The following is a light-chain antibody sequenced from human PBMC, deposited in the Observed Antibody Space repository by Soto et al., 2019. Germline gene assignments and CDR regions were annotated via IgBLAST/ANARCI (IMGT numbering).Light chain of an antibody. J-gene: IGLJ2*01. CDR2: EVS. CDR1: ISDVGAYNY. V-gene: IGLV2-14*01. Sequence: QSALTQPASVSGSPGQSITVSCTGTISDVGAYNYVSWYQQHPGKAPKLIIYEVSNRPSGVSDRFSGSKSGNTASLTISGLQAEDEADYYCSSHVSSSTVFGGGTKLTVL. CDR3: SSHVSSSTV.